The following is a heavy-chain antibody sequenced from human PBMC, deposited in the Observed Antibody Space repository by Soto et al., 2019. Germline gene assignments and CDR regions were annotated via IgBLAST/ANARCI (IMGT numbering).Heavy chain of an antibody. CDR1: SGSISSSNC. J-gene: IGHJ5*02. CDR3: STRCTYRRDPRWFDP. CDR2: IYHSGST. Sequence: QVQLQESGPGLVKPSGTLSLTCAVSSGSISSSNCYCWVRQPPAKGLEGSGEIYHSGSTNYNPYPSSRVTISVDKSKTQFSLMLSSVTAADTAVYYCSTRCTYRRDPRWFDPWCQGTLVTVSS. D-gene: IGHD4-17*01. V-gene: IGHV4-4*02.